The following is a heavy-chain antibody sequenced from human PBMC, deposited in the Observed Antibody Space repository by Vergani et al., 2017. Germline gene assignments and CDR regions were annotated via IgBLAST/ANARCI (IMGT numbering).Heavy chain of an antibody. CDR3: ARRGRYSSSDGYYYYYMDV. CDR1: GYSFTSYW. Sequence: EVQLAQSGAEVKKPGESLKISCKGSGYSFTSYWIGWVRQMPGKGLEWMGIIYPGDSDTRYSPSFQGQVTISADKSISTAYLQWSSLKASDTAMYYCARRGRYSSSDGYYYYYMDVWGKGTTVTVSS. V-gene: IGHV5-51*01. D-gene: IGHD6-6*01. J-gene: IGHJ6*03. CDR2: IYPGDSDT.